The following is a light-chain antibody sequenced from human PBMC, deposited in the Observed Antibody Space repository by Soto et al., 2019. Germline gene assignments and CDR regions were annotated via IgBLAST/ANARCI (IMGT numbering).Light chain of an antibody. CDR2: WAS. Sequence: DIVMTQSPDSLAVSMGERATINCKSSQSVLYSSNNKNYLAWYQQKPGQPPKLLIYWASTRESGVPDRFSGSWSGTDVAHTNSSLQAEDVAVYYCQQYYSTPWTFGQGTKVEIK. V-gene: IGKV4-1*01. CDR1: QSVLYSSNNKNY. J-gene: IGKJ1*01. CDR3: QQYYSTPWT.